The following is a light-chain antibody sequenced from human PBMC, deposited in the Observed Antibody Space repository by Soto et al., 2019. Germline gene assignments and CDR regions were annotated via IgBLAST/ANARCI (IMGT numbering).Light chain of an antibody. CDR2: KAS. CDR3: QQANSFPLT. Sequence: DIQMTQSPSTLSASVGDRVTITCRASQSISSWLAWYQQKPGKAPKLLIYKASSLESGVPSRFSGSGSGTEFTLTINSLQPDDFATYYCQQANSFPLTFGGGTKVDIK. V-gene: IGKV1-5*03. CDR1: QSISSW. J-gene: IGKJ4*01.